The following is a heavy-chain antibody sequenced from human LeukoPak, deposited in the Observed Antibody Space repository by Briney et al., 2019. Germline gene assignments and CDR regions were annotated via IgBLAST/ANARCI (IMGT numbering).Heavy chain of an antibody. CDR2: ISWNSGSI. Sequence: PGGSLRLSCAASGFTFDDYAMHWVRQAPGKGLEWVSGISWNSGSIGYADSVKGRFTISRDNAKNSLYLQMNSLRAEDTALYYCAKDMRSGLRPYYYGMDVWGQGTTVTVSS. V-gene: IGHV3-9*01. CDR3: AKDMRSGLRPYYYGMDV. CDR1: GFTFDDYA. D-gene: IGHD3-10*01. J-gene: IGHJ6*02.